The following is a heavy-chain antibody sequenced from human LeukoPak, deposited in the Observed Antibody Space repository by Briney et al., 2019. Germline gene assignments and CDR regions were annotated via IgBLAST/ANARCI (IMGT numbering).Heavy chain of an antibody. CDR2: IYYSGST. J-gene: IGHJ4*02. CDR1: GGSISSSSYY. D-gene: IGHD6-13*01. V-gene: IGHV4-39*07. Sequence: SETLSLTCTVSGGSISSSSYYWGWIRQPPGKGLEWIGSIYYSGSTSYNPSLMSRVTISVDTSKDQFSLSLASVTAADTAVYYCARYDSSWYALDYWGQGTLVTVSS. CDR3: ARYDSSWYALDY.